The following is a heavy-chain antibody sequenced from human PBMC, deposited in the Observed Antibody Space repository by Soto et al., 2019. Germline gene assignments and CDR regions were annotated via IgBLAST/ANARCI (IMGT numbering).Heavy chain of an antibody. V-gene: IGHV3-30-3*01. Sequence: GGSLRLSCAASGFTFSSYAMHWVRQAPGKGLEWVAVISYDGSNKYYADSVKGRFTISRDNSKNTLYLQMNSLRAEDTAVYYCARPYTWYSCGWHRDRHAYWGQGTLVTVSS. J-gene: IGHJ4*01. CDR2: ISYDGSNK. CDR1: GFTFSSYA. CDR3: ARPYTWYSCGWHRDRHAY. D-gene: IGHD6-25*01.